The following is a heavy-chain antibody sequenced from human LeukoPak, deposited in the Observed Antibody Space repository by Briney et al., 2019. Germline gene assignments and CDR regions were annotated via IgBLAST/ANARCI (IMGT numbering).Heavy chain of an antibody. CDR2: NTDSGNI. CDR1: GSSMTTHS. J-gene: IGHJ4*02. D-gene: IGHD3-10*01. Sequence: PSETLSLTCAVSGSSMTTHSWGWIRQPPGKGLEWIGYNTDSGNINFNPALKSRVTISVDTSKNQFSLKLSSVTAADTAVYYCARYGSGSSYFDYWGQGTLVTVSS. CDR3: ARYGSGSSYFDY. V-gene: IGHV4-59*11.